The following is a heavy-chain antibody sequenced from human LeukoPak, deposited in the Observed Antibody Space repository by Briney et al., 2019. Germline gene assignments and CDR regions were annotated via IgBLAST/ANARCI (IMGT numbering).Heavy chain of an antibody. Sequence: SVKVSCKASGGTFSSYAISWVRQAPGQGLEWMAGIIPIFGTANYAQKFQGRVTITTDESTSTAYMELSSLRSEDTAVYYCARGPVRYCSGGSCYDYFDYWGQGTLVTVSS. D-gene: IGHD2-15*01. J-gene: IGHJ4*02. CDR2: IIPIFGTA. CDR3: ARGPVRYCSGGSCYDYFDY. V-gene: IGHV1-69*05. CDR1: GGTFSSYA.